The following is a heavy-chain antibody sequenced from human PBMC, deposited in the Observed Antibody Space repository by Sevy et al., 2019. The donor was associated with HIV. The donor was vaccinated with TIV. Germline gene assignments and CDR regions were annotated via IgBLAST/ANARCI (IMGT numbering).Heavy chain of an antibody. CDR3: VRRGVDAYNVYFDL. Sequence: GGSLRLSCTASGFTFSAYSMNWVRQAPGKGLEWLSYISTGTDHIYYADSAKGGFTISRDDAKKSVYLEMKSLRDQDTALYYCVRRGVDAYNVYFDLWGQGTLVTVSS. CDR2: ISTGTDHI. J-gene: IGHJ4*02. D-gene: IGHD3-10*01. CDR1: GFTFSAYS. V-gene: IGHV3-21*05.